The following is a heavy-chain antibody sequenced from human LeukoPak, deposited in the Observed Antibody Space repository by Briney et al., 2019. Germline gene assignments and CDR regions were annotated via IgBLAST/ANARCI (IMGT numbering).Heavy chain of an antibody. J-gene: IGHJ6*03. CDR2: ISSSSSYI. D-gene: IGHD3-22*01. CDR1: GFTFSNYG. V-gene: IGHV3-21*01. Sequence: PGGSLRLSCAASGFTFSNYGMNWVRQAPGKGLEWVSSISSSSSYIYYADSVKGRFTISRDNAKNSLYLQMNSLRAEDTAVYYCARVGDSSGYRRLLYYMDVWGKGTTVTVSS. CDR3: ARVGDSSGYRRLLYYMDV.